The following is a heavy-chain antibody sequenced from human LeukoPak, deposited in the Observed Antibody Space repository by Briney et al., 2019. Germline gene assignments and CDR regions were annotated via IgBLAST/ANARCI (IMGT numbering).Heavy chain of an antibody. V-gene: IGHV3-7*01. CDR1: GFTFSSYW. CDR2: IKQDGGEE. D-gene: IGHD3-22*01. J-gene: IGHJ4*02. Sequence: GGSLRLSCAASGFTFSSYWMSWVRQAPGKGLEWVANIKQDGGEEYHVDSVKGRFTISRDNAKNSLYLQMNSLKAEDTAVYYCARDNEGGYDSSGYKTYYFDYWGQGTLVTVSS. CDR3: ARDNEGGYDSSGYKTYYFDY.